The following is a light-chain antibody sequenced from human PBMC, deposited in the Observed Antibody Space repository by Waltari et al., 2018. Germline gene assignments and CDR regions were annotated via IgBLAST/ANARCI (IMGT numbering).Light chain of an antibody. J-gene: IGKJ1*01. CDR1: QSLVHSDGNTY. CDR3: MQGTHWPRT. V-gene: IGKV2-30*02. CDR2: KVS. Sequence: DVVMTQSPLSLPVTLGQPASISCRSSQSLVHSDGNTYLNWCQQRPGQSPRRLIYKVSKRDSGVPDRFSDSGSGTDFTLKINRVEAEDVGVYYCMQGTHWPRTFGQGTKVQIK.